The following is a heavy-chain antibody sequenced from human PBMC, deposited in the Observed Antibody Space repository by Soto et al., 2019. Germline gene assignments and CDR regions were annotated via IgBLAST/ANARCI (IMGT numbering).Heavy chain of an antibody. Sequence: QLQLQESGPGLVKPSETLSLTCTVSGGSISSSSYYWGWLRQPPGKGLEWIGSIYYSGSTYYKPSLKSRVTISVDTSKNQFSLKLSSVTAADTAVYYCARTFTYYYGSGSYDYWGQGTLVTVSS. CDR1: GGSISSSSYY. CDR2: IYYSGST. V-gene: IGHV4-39*01. CDR3: ARTFTYYYGSGSYDY. J-gene: IGHJ4*02. D-gene: IGHD3-10*01.